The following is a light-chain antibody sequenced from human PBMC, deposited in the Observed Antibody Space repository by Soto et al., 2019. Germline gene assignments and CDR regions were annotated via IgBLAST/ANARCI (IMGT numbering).Light chain of an antibody. J-gene: IGLJ2*01. CDR2: VNS. CDR1: SSNIGAGYD. CDR3: QSYDSSLSGVV. V-gene: IGLV1-40*01. Sequence: QPVLTQPPSVSGAPGQRVTISCTGSSSNIGAGYDVHWYQQLPGTAPKLLIYVNSNRPSGVPDRFSGSKSGTSASLAITGLRAEDEADYYCQSYDSSLSGVVFGGGTKLTVL.